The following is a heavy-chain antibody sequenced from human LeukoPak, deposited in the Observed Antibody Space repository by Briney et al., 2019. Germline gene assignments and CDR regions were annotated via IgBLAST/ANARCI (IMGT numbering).Heavy chain of an antibody. Sequence: GESLKTSCRGDRDIFYNLWIGWVRQMPGKGLEWMGIIYPDDSDITYSPSFQGQGTISADKSISTAYLQWNSLKASDTAMYYCARRLMYYYDTSGYDVAFDIWGQGTMVTVSS. D-gene: IGHD3-22*01. CDR1: RDIFYNLW. V-gene: IGHV5-51*01. J-gene: IGHJ3*02. CDR3: ARRLMYYYDTSGYDVAFDI. CDR2: IYPDDSDI.